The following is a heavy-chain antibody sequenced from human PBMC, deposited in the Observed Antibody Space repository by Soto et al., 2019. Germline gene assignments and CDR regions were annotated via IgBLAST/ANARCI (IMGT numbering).Heavy chain of an antibody. CDR1: GSTFSSYA. CDR3: AKSVSRFPFVP. V-gene: IGHV3-23*01. J-gene: IGHJ5*02. Sequence: EVQLLESGGGLVQPGGSLRLSCVASGSTFSSYAVSWVRQAPGKGLEWVSAISDSGRNTYYADSVKGRFTISRDNSKNTVYMQMNSLRGEDTAIYCCAKSVSRFPFVPWGQGTLVTVSS. CDR2: ISDSGRNT.